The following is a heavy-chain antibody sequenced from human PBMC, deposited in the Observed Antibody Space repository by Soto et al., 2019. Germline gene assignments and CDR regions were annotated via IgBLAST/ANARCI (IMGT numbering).Heavy chain of an antibody. CDR2: ISSSSSTI. Sequence: EVQLVESGGGLVQPGGSLRLSCAASGFTFSSYSMNWVRQAPGKGLEWVSYISSSSSTIYYADSVKGRFTISRDNAKNSLYLQTNSLRAEDTAVYYCSRDGYGGFSYGHFHYWGQGTLVAVSS. D-gene: IGHD5-18*01. V-gene: IGHV3-48*01. CDR3: SRDGYGGFSYGHFHY. CDR1: GFTFSSYS. J-gene: IGHJ4*02.